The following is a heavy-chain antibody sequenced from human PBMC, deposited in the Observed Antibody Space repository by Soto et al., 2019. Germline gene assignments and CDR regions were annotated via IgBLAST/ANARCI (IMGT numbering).Heavy chain of an antibody. CDR3: ARDYATVTTSWRNAFDI. D-gene: IGHD4-17*01. V-gene: IGHV1-3*01. J-gene: IGHJ3*02. Sequence: KFQGRVTITRDTSASTAYMELSSLRSEDTAVYYCARDYATVTTSWRNAFDIWGQGTMVTVSS.